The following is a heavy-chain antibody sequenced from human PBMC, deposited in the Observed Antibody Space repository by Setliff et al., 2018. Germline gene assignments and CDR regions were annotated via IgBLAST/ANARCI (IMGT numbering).Heavy chain of an antibody. CDR3: ARGYYDSYARYYVVGDY. Sequence: ASVKVSCKASGYIFTGYYMHWVRQAPGQGLEWMGMINPGGGSTTYAQKFQGRVTMTRDTSTSTVYMELSSLRTEDTAVYYCARGYYDSYARYYVVGDYWGQGTPVTVSS. D-gene: IGHD3-22*01. CDR1: GYIFTGYY. V-gene: IGHV1-46*01. CDR2: INPGGGST. J-gene: IGHJ4*02.